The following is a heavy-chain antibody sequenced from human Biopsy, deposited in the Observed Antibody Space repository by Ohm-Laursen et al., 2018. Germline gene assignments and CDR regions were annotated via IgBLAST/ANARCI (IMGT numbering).Heavy chain of an antibody. J-gene: IGHJ4*02. CDR3: ARDTGWYGDLYYFDY. CDR1: GYSFTSYY. Sequence: ASVKVSCKASGYSFTSYYMHWVRQAPGQGLEWMGMINPSGSTTSYPQIFQGRVTMTRDTSKSTVYMELSSLRSADTVVYFCARDTGWYGDLYYFDYWGQGTLVTVSS. CDR2: INPSGSTT. D-gene: IGHD6-19*01. V-gene: IGHV1-46*01.